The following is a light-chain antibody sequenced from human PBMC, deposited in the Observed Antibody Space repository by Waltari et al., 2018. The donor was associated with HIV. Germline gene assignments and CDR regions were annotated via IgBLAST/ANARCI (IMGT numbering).Light chain of an antibody. V-gene: IGKV3-20*01. J-gene: IGKJ2*03. CDR2: GAS. CDR3: QQYGSSTYS. CDR1: QSVSNKF. Sequence: EIVLTQSPGTLSLSPGDRATLSCRASQSVSNKFLAWYQHKRGQAPRLLVYGASSRARGNPDRFSGSGSGRDFTLSISRLEPEDFAMYFWQQYGSSTYSFGQGTKLEIK.